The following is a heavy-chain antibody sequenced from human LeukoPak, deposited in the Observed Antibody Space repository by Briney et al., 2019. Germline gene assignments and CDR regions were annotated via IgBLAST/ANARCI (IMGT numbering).Heavy chain of an antibody. J-gene: IGHJ5*02. CDR2: IYYSGST. CDR3: AVSSSSSGWSDP. CDR1: GGSISSYY. D-gene: IGHD6-6*01. V-gene: IGHV4-59*01. Sequence: SETLSLTCTVSGGSISSYYWSWIRQPPGKGLEWIGYIYYSGSTNYNPSLKSRVTIPVATSKNRCSLKLSSVTAADTAVYDCAVSSSSSGWSDPGGEGTLVTASS.